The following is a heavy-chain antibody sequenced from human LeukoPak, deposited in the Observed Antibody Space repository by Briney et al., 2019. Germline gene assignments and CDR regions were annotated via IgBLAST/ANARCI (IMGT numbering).Heavy chain of an antibody. J-gene: IGHJ4*02. Sequence: RASVKVSCKASGYTFTSNYIHWVRQAPGQGLEWMGMIYPRDGSTSYAQRFQDRVTVTRDTSTSTVHMELSGLRSEDTAVYYCARDQEGFDYWGQGTLVTVSS. CDR3: ARDQEGFDY. CDR2: IYPRDGST. CDR1: GYTFTSNY. V-gene: IGHV1-46*01.